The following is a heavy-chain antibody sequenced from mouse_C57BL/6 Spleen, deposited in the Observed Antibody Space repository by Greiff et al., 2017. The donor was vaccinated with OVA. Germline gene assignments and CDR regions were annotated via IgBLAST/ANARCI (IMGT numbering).Heavy chain of an antibody. CDR1: GFTFSNYW. J-gene: IGHJ4*01. Sequence: EVKVVESGGGLVQPGGSMKLSCVASGFTFSNYWMNWVRQSPEKGLEWVAQIRLKSDNYATHYAESVKGRFTISRDDSKRSVYLQLNNLRAEDTGIYYCTGLLLRLYYAMDYWGQGTSVTVSS. V-gene: IGHV6-3*01. D-gene: IGHD1-2*01. CDR3: TGLLLRLYYAMDY. CDR2: IRLKSDNYAT.